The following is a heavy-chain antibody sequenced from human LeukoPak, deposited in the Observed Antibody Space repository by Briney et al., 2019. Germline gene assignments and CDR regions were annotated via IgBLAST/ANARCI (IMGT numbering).Heavy chain of an antibody. CDR2: ISDSGGSI. V-gene: IGHV3-23*01. D-gene: IGHD3-22*01. J-gene: IGHJ4*02. CDR1: GFTFSNYA. Sequence: GGSLRLSCAASGFTFSNYAMSWGRQAPGKGLEWVSAISDSGGSINYADSVKGRFTISRDNSKNTLYLQMDSLRAEDTAVYYCAKFAYYDSSGFYWGQGTLVAVSS. CDR3: AKFAYYDSSGFY.